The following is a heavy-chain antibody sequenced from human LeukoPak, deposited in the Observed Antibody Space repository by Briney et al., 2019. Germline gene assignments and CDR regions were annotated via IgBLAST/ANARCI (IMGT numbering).Heavy chain of an antibody. V-gene: IGHV1-69*13. Sequence: SVKVSCKASGGTFSSYAISWVGQAPGQGLEWMGGSIPIFGTANYAQKFQGRVTITADESTSTAYMELSSLRSEDTAVYYCARDLDSSWHLKDYYGMDVWGQGTTVTVSS. J-gene: IGHJ6*02. CDR3: ARDLDSSWHLKDYYGMDV. D-gene: IGHD6-13*01. CDR2: SIPIFGTA. CDR1: GGTFSSYA.